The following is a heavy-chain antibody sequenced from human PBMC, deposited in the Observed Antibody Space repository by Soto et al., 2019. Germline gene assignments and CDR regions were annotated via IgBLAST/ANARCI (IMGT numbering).Heavy chain of an antibody. CDR2: IHSSESS. Sequence: QVQLQESGPGLVKPSQTLSLTCTVSGGSISSGDYYWSWIRQPPGKGLEWIGYIHSSESSYCNPSLKSRVTISRDTSKSQISLNLSSVTVADTAVYYCARETGYDIYGMDVWGQGTTVTVSS. D-gene: IGHD3-9*01. CDR1: GGSISSGDYY. J-gene: IGHJ6*02. CDR3: ARETGYDIYGMDV. V-gene: IGHV4-30-4*01.